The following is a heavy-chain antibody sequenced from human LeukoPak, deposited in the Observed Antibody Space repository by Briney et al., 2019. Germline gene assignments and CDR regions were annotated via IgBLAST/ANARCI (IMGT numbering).Heavy chain of an antibody. CDR1: GYSISSGYY. CDR3: ARHGARGLSQYYFDY. J-gene: IGHJ4*02. Sequence: SETLSLTCTVSGYSISSGYYWGWIRQPPGKGLEWIGSIYHSGSTYYNPSLKSRVTISVDTSKNQFSLKLSSVTAADTAVYYCARHGARGLSQYYFDYWGQGTLVTVSS. V-gene: IGHV4-38-2*02. CDR2: IYHSGST. D-gene: IGHD3-16*02.